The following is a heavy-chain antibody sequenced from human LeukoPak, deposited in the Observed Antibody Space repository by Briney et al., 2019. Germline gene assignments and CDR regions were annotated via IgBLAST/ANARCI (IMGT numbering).Heavy chain of an antibody. Sequence: ASVKVSCKASGYTFTAYYMHWVRQAPGQGLEWMGRINPNSGETNYAQSFQGRVTMTGDPSISTAYMELRRLTSDDTAVYYCARDLASSGYYWDWGQGTLVTASS. CDR1: GYTFTAYY. CDR3: ARDLASSGYYWD. CDR2: INPNSGET. J-gene: IGHJ4*02. V-gene: IGHV1-2*06. D-gene: IGHD3-22*01.